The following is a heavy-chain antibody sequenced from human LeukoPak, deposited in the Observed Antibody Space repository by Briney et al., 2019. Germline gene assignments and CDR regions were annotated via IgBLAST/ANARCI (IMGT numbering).Heavy chain of an antibody. V-gene: IGHV4-59*08. D-gene: IGHD4-23*01. Sequence: PSETLSLTCTVSSGSISSYSWSWIRQPPGKGLEWIGYIYNSGSTNYNPSLKSRVTISVDTSKNQFSLKLSSVTAADTAVFYCARRTGYGGNSPGYFDYWGQGTLVTVSS. CDR3: ARRTGYGGNSPGYFDY. CDR2: IYNSGST. J-gene: IGHJ4*02. CDR1: SGSISSYS.